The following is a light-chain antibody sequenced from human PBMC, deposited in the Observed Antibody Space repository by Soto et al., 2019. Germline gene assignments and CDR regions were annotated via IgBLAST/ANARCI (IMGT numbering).Light chain of an antibody. CDR2: GAS. CDR3: QQYTSSVRT. V-gene: IGKV3-20*01. Sequence: EIVLTQSPGTLSLPPGERATLSCRASHSVSISYLTCYQQKPGLAPRLLIYGASTRATGIPDRFSGSGSGTDFTLTISRLEPEDFAVYYCQQYTSSVRTFGQGTKVDIK. CDR1: HSVSISY. J-gene: IGKJ1*01.